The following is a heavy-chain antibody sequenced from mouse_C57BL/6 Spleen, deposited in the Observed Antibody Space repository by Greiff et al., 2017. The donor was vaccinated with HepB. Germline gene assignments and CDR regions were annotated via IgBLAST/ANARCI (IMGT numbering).Heavy chain of an antibody. V-gene: IGHV1-55*01. D-gene: IGHD1-1*01. CDR2: IYPGSGST. Sequence: VQLQQSGAELVKPGASVKMSCKASGYTFTSYWITWVKQRPGQGLEWIGDIYPGSGSTNYNEKSKSKATLTVDTSSSTAYMQLSSLTSEDSAVYYCARNYGSSYVGYFDVWGTGTTVTVSS. CDR1: GYTFTSYW. CDR3: ARNYGSSYVGYFDV. J-gene: IGHJ1*03.